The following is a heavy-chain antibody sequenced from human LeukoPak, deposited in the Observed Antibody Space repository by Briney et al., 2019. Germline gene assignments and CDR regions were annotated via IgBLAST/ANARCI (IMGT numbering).Heavy chain of an antibody. CDR2: ISGSGGST. CDR1: GFTFSSYA. J-gene: IGHJ4*02. CDR3: AKDLVLGFYYFDY. D-gene: IGHD6-6*01. V-gene: IGHV3-23*01. Sequence: GGSLRLSCAASGFTFSSYAMSWARQAPGKGLEWVSAISGSGGSTYYADSVKGRFTISRDNSKNTLYLQMNSLRAEDTAVYYCAKDLVLGFYYFDYWGQGTLVTVSS.